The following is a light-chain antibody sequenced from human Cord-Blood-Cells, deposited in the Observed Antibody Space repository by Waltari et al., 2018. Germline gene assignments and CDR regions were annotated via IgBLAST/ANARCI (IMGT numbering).Light chain of an antibody. CDR1: QSISSY. CDR3: QQSYSTPWT. V-gene: IGKV1-39*01. Sequence: DIQLTQSPSSLSVSVGDRVTITCRASQSISSYLNWYQQKPGKAPKLLIYAASSLQSGVPSMFSGSGSGTDVTHTISSLQPDDFATYYCQQSYSTPWTFGQGTKVEIK. J-gene: IGKJ1*01. CDR2: AAS.